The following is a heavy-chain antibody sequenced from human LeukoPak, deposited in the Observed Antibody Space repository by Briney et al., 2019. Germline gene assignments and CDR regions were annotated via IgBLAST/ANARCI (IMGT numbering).Heavy chain of an antibody. J-gene: IGHJ5*02. Sequence: RGSLRLSCAASGFTFSVYTMNWVRQAPGKGLEWVSSISGSSDHTYYADSMKGRFTISRDNAKNLLYLQMSSLRAEDTAVYYCARDAADIVLVPPAMIWFDPWGQGTLVTVSS. CDR2: ISGSSDHT. D-gene: IGHD2-2*01. V-gene: IGHV3-21*01. CDR3: ARDAADIVLVPPAMIWFDP. CDR1: GFTFSVYT.